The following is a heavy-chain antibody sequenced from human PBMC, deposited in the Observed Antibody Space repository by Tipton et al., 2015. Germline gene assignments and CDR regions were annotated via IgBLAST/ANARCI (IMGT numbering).Heavy chain of an antibody. V-gene: IGHV4-59*01. CDR3: ARARGRHGGLFDS. Sequence: GLVKPSETLSLTCTVSGGSIRSYYWSWIRQPPGKELEWIGYIQYSGSTNYNPSLKSRVTISVDTSKTQFSLKMSSVTASDTAVYYCARARGRHGGLFDSWGQGILVTVSS. J-gene: IGHJ4*02. D-gene: IGHD4-23*01. CDR1: GGSIRSYY. CDR2: IQYSGST.